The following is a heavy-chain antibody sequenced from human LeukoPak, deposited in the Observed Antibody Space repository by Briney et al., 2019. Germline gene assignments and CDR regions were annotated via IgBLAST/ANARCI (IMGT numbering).Heavy chain of an antibody. CDR1: GFTVSTDY. J-gene: IGHJ4*02. Sequence: AGGSLRLSCAASGFTVSTDYMNWVRPAPGKGLEWVSVIYSGGSTSYADSVKGRFTISRDDSKTTLYLQMKSIRAEDTAVYYLAGSGIGVAGDFEYWGQGTLVTVSS. CDR3: AGSGIGVAGDFEY. D-gene: IGHD6-19*01. V-gene: IGHV3-53*01. CDR2: IYSGGST.